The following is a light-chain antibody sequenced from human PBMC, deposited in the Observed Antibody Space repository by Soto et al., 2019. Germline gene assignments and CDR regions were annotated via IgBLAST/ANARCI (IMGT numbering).Light chain of an antibody. J-gene: IGKJ3*01. V-gene: IGKV1-39*01. CDR1: QNIGTS. CDR2: TAS. Sequence: DIPMTQSPSSLSASVGDGFIITCRTSQNIGTSLNWYQQKPGKAPRLLIYTASSLQSGVPSRFSGSGSGTEFTLTISSLQPQDFATYYCQQSYSFPFTFAPGTIVDI. CDR3: QQSYSFPFT.